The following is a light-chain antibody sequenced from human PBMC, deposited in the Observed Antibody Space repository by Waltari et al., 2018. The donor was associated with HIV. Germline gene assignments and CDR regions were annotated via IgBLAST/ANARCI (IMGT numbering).Light chain of an antibody. J-gene: IGLJ2*01. CDR3: SSYTSSSALYVV. CDR1: SSDVGASTY. V-gene: IGLV2-14*03. CDR2: DVS. Sequence: QSALTKPASVSGSPGQQITISCTGNSSDVGASTYVPCYQQHPGKAPKLMIYDVSNRPSGVSNRFSGSKSGNTASLTISGLQAEDEADYYCSSYTSSSALYVVFGGGTKLTVL.